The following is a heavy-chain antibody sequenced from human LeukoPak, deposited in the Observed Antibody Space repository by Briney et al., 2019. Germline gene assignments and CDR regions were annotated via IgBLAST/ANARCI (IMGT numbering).Heavy chain of an antibody. CDR3: ARVDSGAFDI. CDR1: GGSFSGYY. CDR2: IYYSGST. Sequence: SETLSLTCAVYGGSFSGYYWSWIRQPPGKGLEWIGYIYYSGSTNYNPSLKSRVTISVDTSKNQFSLKLSSVTAADTAVYYCARVDSGAFDIWGQGTMVTVSS. J-gene: IGHJ3*02. V-gene: IGHV4-59*01.